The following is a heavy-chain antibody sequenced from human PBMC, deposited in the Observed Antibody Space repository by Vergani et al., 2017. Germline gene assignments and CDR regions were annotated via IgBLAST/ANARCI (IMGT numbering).Heavy chain of an antibody. V-gene: IGHV4-59*11. CDR2: IYYSGSP. J-gene: IGHJ4*02. CDR1: GGPISSHY. CDR3: AEFSGFGIDY. D-gene: IGHD3-16*01. Sequence: QVQLQESGPGLVKPSETLSLPCTVPGGPISSHYGSWIRQPPGEGLEWIWYIYYSGSPNYNPSLKSRVTISVDTSKNHCSLKLTSVTAADTAVYYCAEFSGFGIDYWGQGTLVTVSS.